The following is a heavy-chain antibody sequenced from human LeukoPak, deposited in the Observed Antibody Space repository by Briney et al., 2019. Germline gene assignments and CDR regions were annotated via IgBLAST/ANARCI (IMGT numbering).Heavy chain of an antibody. CDR2: IYSGGST. V-gene: IGHV3-53*01. D-gene: IGHD6-19*01. Sequence: PGGSLRLSCAASGFTVSSNYMSWVRQAPEKGLEWVSVIYSGGSTYYADSVKGRFTISRDNSKNTLYLQMNSLRAEDTAVYYCARDLVAVAGTGAADWGQGTMVTVSS. J-gene: IGHJ3*01. CDR3: ARDLVAVAGTGAAD. CDR1: GFTVSSNY.